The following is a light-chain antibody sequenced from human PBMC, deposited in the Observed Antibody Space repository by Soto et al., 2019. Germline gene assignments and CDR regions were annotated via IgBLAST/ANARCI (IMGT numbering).Light chain of an antibody. J-gene: IGKJ4*01. CDR3: QQYDSSPLT. CDR1: QSVNIK. V-gene: IGKV3-20*01. Sequence: EIVMTQSPATLSVSLGERATISCRASQSVNIKLAWYQQKPGQAPRVLIYGASRRATGIPDRFSGSGSGTDFTLTISRLEPEDFAVYYCQQYDSSPLTFGGGTKVDIK. CDR2: GAS.